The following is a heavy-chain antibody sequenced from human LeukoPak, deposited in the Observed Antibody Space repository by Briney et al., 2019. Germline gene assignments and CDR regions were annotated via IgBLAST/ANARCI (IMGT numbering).Heavy chain of an antibody. J-gene: IGHJ4*02. V-gene: IGHV4-39*07. CDR2: IYYSGST. D-gene: IGHD3-10*01. CDR1: GGSISSSSYY. CDR3: AREGYGSGSYQGAIDY. Sequence: SETLSLTCTVSGGSISSSSYYWGWIRQPPGKGLEWIGSIYYSGSTYYNPSLKSRVTISVDTSKNQFSLKLSSVTAADTAVYYCAREGYGSGSYQGAIDYWGQGTLVTVSS.